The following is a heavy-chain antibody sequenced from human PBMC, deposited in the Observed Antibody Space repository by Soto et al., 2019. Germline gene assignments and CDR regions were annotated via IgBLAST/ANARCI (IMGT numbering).Heavy chain of an antibody. CDR1: GFTFTTYA. CDR3: AKNWDTTFSSSSH. J-gene: IGHJ4*02. V-gene: IGHV3-23*01. D-gene: IGHD6-6*01. Sequence: EVQLLESGGGLVQPGGSLRLSCAASGFTFTTYAMSWVRQAPGKGLEWVSASSGSGGSTYYTDSVKGRFTISRDNSKNTLYLQMNRLRAEDTAVYYCAKNWDTTFSSSSHWGQGTLVTVSS. CDR2: SSGSGGST.